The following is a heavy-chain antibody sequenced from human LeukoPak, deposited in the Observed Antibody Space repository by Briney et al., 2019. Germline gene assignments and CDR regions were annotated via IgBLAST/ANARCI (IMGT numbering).Heavy chain of an antibody. CDR1: GFTFSSYG. J-gene: IGHJ4*02. D-gene: IGHD5-12*01. CDR3: ARDFKYSGYELDY. Sequence: GGSLRLSCAASGFTFSSYGMSWVRQAPGKGLVWVSRINSDGSSTSYADSVKGRFTISRDNAKNTLYLQMNSLRAEDTAVYYCARDFKYSGYELDYWGQGTLVTVSS. CDR2: INSDGSST. V-gene: IGHV3-74*01.